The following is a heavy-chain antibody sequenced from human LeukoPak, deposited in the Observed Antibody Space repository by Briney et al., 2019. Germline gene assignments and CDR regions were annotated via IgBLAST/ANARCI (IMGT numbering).Heavy chain of an antibody. D-gene: IGHD3-9*01. CDR2: IYYSGST. CDR1: GGSISSYY. Sequence: SETLSLTCTVSGGSISSYYWSWIRQPPGKGLEWIGYIYYSGSTNYNPSLKSRVTISVDTSKNQFSLKLSSVTAADTAVYCCARAPGYDILTGYYKGFFDYWGQGTLVTVSS. CDR3: ARAPGYDILTGYYKGFFDY. J-gene: IGHJ4*02. V-gene: IGHV4-59*08.